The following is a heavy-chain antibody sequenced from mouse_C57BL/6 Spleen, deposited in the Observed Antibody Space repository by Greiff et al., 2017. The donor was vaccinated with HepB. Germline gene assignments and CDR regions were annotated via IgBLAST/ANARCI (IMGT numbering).Heavy chain of an antibody. CDR1: GFTFSDYY. V-gene: IGHV5-16*01. J-gene: IGHJ1*03. D-gene: IGHD2-5*01. Sequence: EVKLQESEGGLVQPGSSMKLSCTASGFTFSDYYMAWVRQVPEKGLEWVANINYDGSSTYYLDSLKSRFIISRDNAKNILYLQMSSLKSEDTATYYCAREGAYYSNRWYFDVWGTGTTVTVSS. CDR3: AREGAYYSNRWYFDV. CDR2: INYDGSST.